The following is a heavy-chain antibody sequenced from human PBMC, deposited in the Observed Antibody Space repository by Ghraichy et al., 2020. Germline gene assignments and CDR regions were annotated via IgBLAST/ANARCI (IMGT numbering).Heavy chain of an antibody. CDR2: IKQDGSAK. CDR1: GFSFSSSW. D-gene: IGHD1/OR15-1a*01. CDR3: ARAATIAGGTIGNDR. Sequence: GEPLNISCAASGFSFSSSWMSWVRPAPGKGLEWVANIKQDGSAKYYVDSVKGRFTISRDNAKKSLYLEMNSLRAEDTAVYYCARAATIAGGTIGNDRWGQGTLVTVSS. J-gene: IGHJ5*02. V-gene: IGHV3-7*01.